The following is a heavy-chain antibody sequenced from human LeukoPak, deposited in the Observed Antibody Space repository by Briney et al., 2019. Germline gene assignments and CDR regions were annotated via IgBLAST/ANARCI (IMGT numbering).Heavy chain of an antibody. CDR3: ARVNINNWHSCDY. V-gene: IGHV4-4*02. Sequence: SGTLSLTCAVSGGSISSNNWWGWVRQPPGKGLEWIGEIYHSGSPNYNPSLKSRVTISVDRSRNHFSLNLSSVTAADTAVYYCARVNINNWHSCDYWGQGTLVTVSS. J-gene: IGHJ4*02. D-gene: IGHD1-1*01. CDR2: IYHSGSP. CDR1: GGSISSNNW.